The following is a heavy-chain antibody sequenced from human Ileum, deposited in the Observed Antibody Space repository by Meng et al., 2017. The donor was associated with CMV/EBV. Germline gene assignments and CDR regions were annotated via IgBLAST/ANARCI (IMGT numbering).Heavy chain of an antibody. D-gene: IGHD6-6*01. CDR3: VRQDSRSWDFDH. CDR1: GYTFIGYY. J-gene: IGHJ4*02. V-gene: IGHV1-2*04. CDR2: INSDSGDT. Sequence: CKASGYTFIGYYIHWVRQAPGQGLEWMGWINSDSGDTNYAQKFQAWVTMTRDTSITTAYMELRRLGYDDTAVYYCVRQDSRSWDFDHWGQGTLVTVSS.